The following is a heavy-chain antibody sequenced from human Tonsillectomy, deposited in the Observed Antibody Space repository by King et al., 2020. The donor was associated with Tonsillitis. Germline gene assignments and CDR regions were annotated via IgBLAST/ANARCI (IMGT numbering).Heavy chain of an antibody. D-gene: IGHD3-10*01. CDR1: GFTFSNAW. V-gene: IGHV3-15*01. CDR3: TTRGRYYYGSGSFRSMDV. Sequence: VQLVESGGGLVKPGGSLRLSCAASGFTFSNAWMSWVRQAPGKGLEWVGRIKSKTDGATTDYAAPVKGRFTISRDDSKNTLYLQMNSLKNEDTAVYYCTTRGRYYYGSGSFRSMDVWGQGTTVTVSS. CDR2: IKSKTDGATT. J-gene: IGHJ6*02.